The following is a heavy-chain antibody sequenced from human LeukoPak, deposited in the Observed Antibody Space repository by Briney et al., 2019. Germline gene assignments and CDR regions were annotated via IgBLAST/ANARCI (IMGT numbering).Heavy chain of an antibody. CDR3: ARGVTEDTGVAQFDS. J-gene: IGHJ4*02. Sequence: GGSLRLSCAASGFTFFTYSVHWVRQAPGKGLEWVAVISYDGDKKYYADSVKGRLTISRDNSKNTLYLQMNSLRPDDTAVYYCARGVTEDTGVAQFDSWGQGTLVFVSS. V-gene: IGHV3-30*04. D-gene: IGHD3-3*01. CDR1: GFTFFTYS. CDR2: ISYDGDKK.